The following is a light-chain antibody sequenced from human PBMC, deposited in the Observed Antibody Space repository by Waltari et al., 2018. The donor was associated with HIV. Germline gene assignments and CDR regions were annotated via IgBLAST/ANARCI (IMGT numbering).Light chain of an antibody. V-gene: IGLV2-14*01. CDR1: SSDVAGSHY. Sequence: QSALPQPASVSASPGHSITIACTGTSSDVAGSHYVSLYQQHSGKGPKPIIYDVRNRPSGVSNRFSGSKSGNTASLTISGLQAEDEADYYCCSYTSTSSFVMFGGGTKLTVV. J-gene: IGLJ3*02. CDR3: CSYTSTSSFVM. CDR2: DVR.